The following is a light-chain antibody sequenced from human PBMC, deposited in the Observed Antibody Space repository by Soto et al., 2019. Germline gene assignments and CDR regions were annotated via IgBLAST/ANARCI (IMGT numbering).Light chain of an antibody. CDR1: QGIIDY. CDR3: QKYNSAPQT. Sequence: DIQMTQSPSSLSASVGDRVTITCRASQGIIDYLAWYQQKPGKAPTLLIYAASTVASGVPSRFSGSGSGTDFTLTISSLQPEDVATYYCQKYNSAPQTFGPGTKLEIK. CDR2: AAS. J-gene: IGKJ1*01. V-gene: IGKV1-27*01.